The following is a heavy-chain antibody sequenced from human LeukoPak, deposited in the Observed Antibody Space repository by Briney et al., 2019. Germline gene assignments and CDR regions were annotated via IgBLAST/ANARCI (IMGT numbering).Heavy chain of an antibody. V-gene: IGHV4-39*01. Sequence: PSETLSLTRTVSGGSISSSSYYWGRIRQPPGKGLEWIGSIYYSGSTYYNPSLKSRVTISVDTSKNQFSLKLSSVTAADTAVYYCARHGRVHRSLQSGFDYWGQGTLVTVSS. D-gene: IGHD5-24*01. J-gene: IGHJ4*02. CDR2: IYYSGST. CDR1: GGSISSSSYY. CDR3: ARHGRVHRSLQSGFDY.